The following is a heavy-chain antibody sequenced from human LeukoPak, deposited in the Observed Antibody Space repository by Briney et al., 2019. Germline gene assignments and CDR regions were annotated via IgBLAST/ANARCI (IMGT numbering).Heavy chain of an antibody. CDR3: GRGWPGYTSPLDY. V-gene: IGHV3-7*01. CDR1: GFTFSHHW. Sequence: PGGSLRLSCAASGFTFSHHWMNWVRQAPGEGLKWVATISQDGSGKHYVDSVKGRFIISRDNAKNSLFLQMNSLRAEDTAVYYCGRGWPGYTSPLDYWGQGTLVTVSS. J-gene: IGHJ4*02. CDR2: ISQDGSGK. D-gene: IGHD5-12*01.